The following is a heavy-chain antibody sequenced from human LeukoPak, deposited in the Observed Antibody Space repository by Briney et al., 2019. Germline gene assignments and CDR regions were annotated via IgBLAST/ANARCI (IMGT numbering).Heavy chain of an antibody. V-gene: IGHV3-30*18. D-gene: IGHD3-10*01. Sequence: GGSLRLSCAASGFTFSRYGMHWVRQASGKGLEGVALISYDGSNKYYADSVKGRFTISRDNSKNTLYPQMNSLRPEDTAVYYCAKGDPYGSGSYPVDYWGQGTLVTVSS. CDR3: AKGDPYGSGSYPVDY. CDR2: ISYDGSNK. CDR1: GFTFSRYG. J-gene: IGHJ4*02.